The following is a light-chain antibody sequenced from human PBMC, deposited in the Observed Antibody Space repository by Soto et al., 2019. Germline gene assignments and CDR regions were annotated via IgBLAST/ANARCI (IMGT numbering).Light chain of an antibody. V-gene: IGKV1-13*02. CDR3: QQFYSDTLT. CDR2: DAS. J-gene: IGKJ4*01. Sequence: AIQLTQSPSSLSASVGDRVTVNCRASEGISSALAWYQQEPGEAPKLLIYDASSLQSGVPSRFSGSGSGTDFTLTISSLQPEDSATYYCQQFYSDTLTFGGGTKVEFK. CDR1: EGISSA.